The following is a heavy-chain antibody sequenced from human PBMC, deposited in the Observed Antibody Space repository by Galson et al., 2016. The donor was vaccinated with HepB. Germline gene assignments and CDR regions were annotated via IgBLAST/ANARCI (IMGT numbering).Heavy chain of an antibody. CDR2: LNTDGSST. V-gene: IGHV3-74*01. CDR3: ARDRGDYEDY. J-gene: IGHJ4*02. CDR1: GFSFSSYW. Sequence: SLRLSCAASGFSFSSYWMHWVRQAPGKGLVWVPRLNTDGSSTSYEDSVKGRFTISRDNAKNTLYLQMNSLRAEDTAVYYCARDRGDYEDYWGQGTLVTVSS. D-gene: IGHD4-17*01.